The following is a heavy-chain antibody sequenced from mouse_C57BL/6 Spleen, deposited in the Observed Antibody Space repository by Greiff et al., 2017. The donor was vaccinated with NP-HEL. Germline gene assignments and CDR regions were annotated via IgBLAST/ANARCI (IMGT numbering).Heavy chain of an antibody. J-gene: IGHJ3*01. D-gene: IGHD3-2*02. CDR2: ISSGSSTI. CDR1: GFTFSDYG. V-gene: IGHV5-17*01. CDR3: AIPLDSSGWWFAY. Sequence: EVKLVESGGGLVKPGGSLKLSCAASGFTFSDYGMHWVRQAPEKGLEWVAYISSGSSTIYYADTVKGRFTISRDNAKNTLFLQMTSLRSEDTAMYYCAIPLDSSGWWFAYWGQGTLVTVSA.